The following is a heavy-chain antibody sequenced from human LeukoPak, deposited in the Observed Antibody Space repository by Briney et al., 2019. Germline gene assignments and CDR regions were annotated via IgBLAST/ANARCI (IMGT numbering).Heavy chain of an antibody. CDR3: AGWSYYYGSGSSSY. V-gene: IGHV4-59*01. CDR1: GGSISSYY. D-gene: IGHD3-10*01. J-gene: IGHJ4*02. CDR2: IYYSGST. Sequence: SETLSLTCTVSGGSISSYYWSWIRQPPGKGLEWIGYIYYSGSTNYNPSLKSRVTISGDTSKNQFSLKLSSVTAADTAVYYCAGWSYYYGSGSSSYWGQGTLVTVSS.